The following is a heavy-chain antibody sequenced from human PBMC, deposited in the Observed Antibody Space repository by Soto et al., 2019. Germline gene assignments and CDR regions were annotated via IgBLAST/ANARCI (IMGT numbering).Heavy chain of an antibody. CDR1: GFTFSSYE. J-gene: IGHJ4*02. CDR2: ISSSGSTI. V-gene: IGHV3-48*03. Sequence: LRLSCAASGFTFSSYEMNWVRQAPGKGLEWVSYISSSGSTIYYADSVKGRFTISRDNAKNSLYLQMNSLRAEDTAVYYCAIGYCSSTSCYRGFDYWGQGTLVTVSS. CDR3: AIGYCSSTSCYRGFDY. D-gene: IGHD2-2*02.